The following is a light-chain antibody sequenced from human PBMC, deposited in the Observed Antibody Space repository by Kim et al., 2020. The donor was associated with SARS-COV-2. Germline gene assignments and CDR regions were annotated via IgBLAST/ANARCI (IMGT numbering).Light chain of an antibody. CDR1: SLRSYY. V-gene: IGLV3-19*01. CDR3: NSRDSNDYVV. CDR2: GKN. J-gene: IGLJ2*01. Sequence: VALGQTFRITCKGDSLRSYYATWYQQKPGQAPIPVIYGKNNRPSGIPDRFSGSSSGNTASLTITGTQAGDEADYYCNSRDSNDYVVFGGGTQLTVL.